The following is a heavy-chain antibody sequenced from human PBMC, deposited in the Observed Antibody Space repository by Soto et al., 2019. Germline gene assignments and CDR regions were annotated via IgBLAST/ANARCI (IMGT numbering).Heavy chain of an antibody. D-gene: IGHD6-6*01. V-gene: IGHV2-70*04. J-gene: IGHJ6*02. CDR2: IDWDDDK. CDR1: GFSLSTSGMR. CDR3: ARSSPYYYYGMDV. Sequence: SGPTLVNPTHTLTLTCTFSGFSLSTSGMRVSWIRQPPGKALEWLARIDWDDDKFYSTSLKTRLTISKDTSKSQVVLTMTNMDPVDTATYYCARSSPYYYYGMDVWGQGTTVTVS.